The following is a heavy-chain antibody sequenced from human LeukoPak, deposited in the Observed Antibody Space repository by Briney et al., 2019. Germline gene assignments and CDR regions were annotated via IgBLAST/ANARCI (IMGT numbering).Heavy chain of an antibody. Sequence: GGSLRLSCAASGFTFSSYWMSWVRQAPGKGLEWVANIKQDGSEKYYVDSVKGRFTISRDNAKNSLYLQMNSLRAEDAAVYYCARNTRRYFDWLPTGLDYWGQGTLVTVSS. J-gene: IGHJ4*02. CDR2: IKQDGSEK. V-gene: IGHV3-7*01. CDR3: ARNTRRYFDWLPTGLDY. CDR1: GFTFSSYW. D-gene: IGHD3-9*01.